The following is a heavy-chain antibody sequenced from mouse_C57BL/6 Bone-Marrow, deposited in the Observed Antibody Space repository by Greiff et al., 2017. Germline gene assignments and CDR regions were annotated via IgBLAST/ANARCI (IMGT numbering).Heavy chain of an antibody. CDR3: ARGNTTVVAPFAY. CDR2: IYPGDGDT. J-gene: IGHJ3*01. D-gene: IGHD1-1*01. Sequence: VQLQQSGPELVKPGASVKISCKASGYALSSSWMNWVKQRPGKGLEWIGRIYPGDGDTNYNGKFKGKATLTADKSSSTAYMQLSSLTSEDSAVYFCARGNTTVVAPFAYWGQGTLVTVSA. CDR1: GYALSSSW. V-gene: IGHV1-82*01.